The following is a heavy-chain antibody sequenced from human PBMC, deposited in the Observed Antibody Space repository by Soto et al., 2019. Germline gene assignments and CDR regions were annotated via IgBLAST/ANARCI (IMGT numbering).Heavy chain of an antibody. CDR1: GFTFSNYG. Sequence: QVQLVESGGGVVQPGRSLRLSCAASGFTFSNYGMHWVRQAPGKGLEWVAIISYDGSKTYYADSVKGRFTISRANSKNTLYLQMNSLRAEDTAVYYCAKVANFRDDYYYGMDVWGQGTTVTVSS. D-gene: IGHD1-7*01. CDR2: ISYDGSKT. V-gene: IGHV3-30*18. CDR3: AKVANFRDDYYYGMDV. J-gene: IGHJ6*02.